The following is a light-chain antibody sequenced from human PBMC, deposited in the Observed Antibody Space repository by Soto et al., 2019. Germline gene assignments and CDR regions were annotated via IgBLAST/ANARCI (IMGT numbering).Light chain of an antibody. V-gene: IGLV1-47*01. Sequence: QSVLTQPPSASGTPGQRVTISCCGSSSNIGSNYVYWYQQLPGTAPKLLIYRNNQRPSGVPDRFSGSKSGTSASLAISGLRSEDEADYYCAAWDDSLSGSGVFGGGTQLTVL. CDR2: RNN. CDR3: AAWDDSLSGSGV. CDR1: SSNIGSNY. J-gene: IGLJ3*02.